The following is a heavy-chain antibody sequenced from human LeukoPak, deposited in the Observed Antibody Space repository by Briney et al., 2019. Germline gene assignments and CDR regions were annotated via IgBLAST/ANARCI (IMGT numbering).Heavy chain of an antibody. Sequence: GGSLRLSCAASGFTFSSSYSMNWVRQAPGKGLEWVAHISLTTTTVSYANSVKGRFTMSRDNAKNSLFLQMNSLRAEDTAVYYCARDGDWAFDYWGQGTLVTVSS. V-gene: IGHV3-48*01. CDR2: ISLTTTTV. CDR3: ARDGDWAFDY. D-gene: IGHD2-21*02. J-gene: IGHJ4*02. CDR1: GFTFSSSYS.